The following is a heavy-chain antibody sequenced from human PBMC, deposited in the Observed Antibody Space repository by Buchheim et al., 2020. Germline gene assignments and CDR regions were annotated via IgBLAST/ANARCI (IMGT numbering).Heavy chain of an antibody. V-gene: IGHV3-30-3*01. D-gene: IGHD4-17*01. J-gene: IGHJ4*02. CDR1: GFTFSSYA. CDR2: ISYDGSNK. CDR3: ARVLFDYGDYGPTDY. Sequence: QVQLVESGGGVVQPGRSLRLSCAASGFTFSSYAMHWVRQAPGKGLEWVAVISYDGSNKYYADSVKGRFTISRDNSKNTLYLQMISLRAEDTAVYYCARVLFDYGDYGPTDYWGQGTL.